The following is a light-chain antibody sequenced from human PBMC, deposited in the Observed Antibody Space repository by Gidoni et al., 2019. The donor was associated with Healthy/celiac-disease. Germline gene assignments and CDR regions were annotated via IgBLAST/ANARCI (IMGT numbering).Light chain of an antibody. V-gene: IGLV3-21*03. Sequence: SHVLTHPPPVSVAPGKTARITCGGNNIGSKSVHWYQQKPGQAPVLVVYDDSDRPSGIPERFSGSNSGNTATLTISRVEAGDEADYYCQVWDSSSDHLVFGGGTKLTVL. CDR3: QVWDSSSDHLV. CDR2: DDS. J-gene: IGLJ3*02. CDR1: NIGSKS.